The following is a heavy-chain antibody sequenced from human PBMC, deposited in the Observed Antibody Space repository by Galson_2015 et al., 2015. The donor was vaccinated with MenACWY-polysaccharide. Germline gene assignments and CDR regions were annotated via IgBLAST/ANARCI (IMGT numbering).Heavy chain of an antibody. D-gene: IGHD6-25*01. CDR2: ISGSGAST. V-gene: IGHV3-23*01. CDR3: ANPGLSTGRSSDVDY. Sequence: SLRLSCAASGFTFNSYTMSWVRQAPGKGLEWVSAISGSGASTYYADSVKGRFTISRDSSKSKLYLQMHSLGAEDTAVYYCANPGLSTGRSSDVDYWGQGTLVTVSS. CDR1: GFTFNSYT. J-gene: IGHJ4*02.